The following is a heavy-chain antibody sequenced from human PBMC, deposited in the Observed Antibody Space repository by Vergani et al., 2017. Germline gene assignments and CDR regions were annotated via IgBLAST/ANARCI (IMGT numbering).Heavy chain of an antibody. V-gene: IGHV3-23*01. Sequence: EVQLLESGGGLVQPGGSLRLSCEVSGFMFSSYAMSWVRQAPGKGLEWVSGLDGSGSNTYYADSVRGRFTISRDNSKNTLYLQMNSLRVEDTAIYYCAKDWARSGSYFDYWGQGTLVTVSS. J-gene: IGHJ4*02. CDR3: AKDWARSGSYFDY. CDR2: LDGSGSNT. D-gene: IGHD1-26*01. CDR1: GFMFSSYA.